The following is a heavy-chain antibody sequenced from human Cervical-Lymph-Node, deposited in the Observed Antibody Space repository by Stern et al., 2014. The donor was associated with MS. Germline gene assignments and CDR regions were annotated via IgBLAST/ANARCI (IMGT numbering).Heavy chain of an antibody. J-gene: IGHJ5*02. CDR2: IIPILGTT. Sequence: VQLVQSGDEVKKPASSVKVSCKASGGTFNTSAISWVRQAPGQGLEWMGGIIPILGTTNYAQKFQGRVTFTADKSTSTAYMALSGLRYEDTAVYYCARDLGVGPSVSWGQGTVVTVSS. CDR1: GGTFNTSA. D-gene: IGHD5/OR15-5a*01. CDR3: ARDLGVGPSVS. V-gene: IGHV1-69*06.